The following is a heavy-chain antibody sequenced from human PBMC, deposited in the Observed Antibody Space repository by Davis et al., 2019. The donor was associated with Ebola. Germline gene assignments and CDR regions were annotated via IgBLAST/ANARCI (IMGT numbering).Heavy chain of an antibody. Sequence: ASVKVSCKASGYTFGNYDINWVRQATGQGLEWMGSVNPHSGTTGYDQKFQGRLTMTRDTSVNTAYMELSSLRSEDTAVYYCASGRDWVDYWGQGTLVTVSS. V-gene: IGHV1-8*01. CDR2: VNPHSGTT. CDR1: GYTFGNYD. D-gene: IGHD3-9*01. CDR3: ASGRDWVDY. J-gene: IGHJ4*02.